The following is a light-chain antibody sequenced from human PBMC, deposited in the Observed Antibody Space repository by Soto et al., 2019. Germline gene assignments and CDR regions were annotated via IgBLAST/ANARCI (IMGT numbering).Light chain of an antibody. J-gene: IGKJ4*01. CDR3: QHDGSPPLT. CDR2: GAS. V-gene: IGKV3-20*01. CDR1: QSVPGSH. Sequence: IVLTQYPDTLAMSPEERATLSCRASQSVPGSHLAWYQQKPGQAPRLLLYGASTRATGTPDRFSGSGSGTDFTLTMSIVEPEDFAVFYCQHDGSPPLTFGGGTKVDIK.